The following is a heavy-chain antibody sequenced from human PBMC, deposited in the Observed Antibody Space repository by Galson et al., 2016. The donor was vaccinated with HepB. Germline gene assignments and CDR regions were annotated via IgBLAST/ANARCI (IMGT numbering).Heavy chain of an antibody. CDR1: GGSITTDY. CDR3: ARATISDWHFDL. Sequence: ETLSLTCTVSGGSITTDYWTWIRQPPGKGLEWIGYISYSGTSKYNPSLRSRVTISGDTSKNQFSLRLISVTAADTAVYYCARATISDWHFDLWGRGTLVAVSS. J-gene: IGHJ2*01. V-gene: IGHV4-59*01. CDR2: ISYSGTS.